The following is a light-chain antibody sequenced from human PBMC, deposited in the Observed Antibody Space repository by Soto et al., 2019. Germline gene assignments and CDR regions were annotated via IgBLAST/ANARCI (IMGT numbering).Light chain of an antibody. Sequence: EIVLTQSPGTLSLSPGERATLSCRASQSVSSSYLAWYQQKPGQAPRLLIYGASRRATGIPGRFSGSGSGTDFTLTISRLEPEDFAVYDCQQYGSSPPWTFGQGTKVEIK. J-gene: IGKJ1*01. CDR2: GAS. V-gene: IGKV3-20*01. CDR3: QQYGSSPPWT. CDR1: QSVSSSY.